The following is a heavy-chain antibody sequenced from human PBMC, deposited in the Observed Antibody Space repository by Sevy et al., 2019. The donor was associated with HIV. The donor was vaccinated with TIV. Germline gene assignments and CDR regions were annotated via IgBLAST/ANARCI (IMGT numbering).Heavy chain of an antibody. V-gene: IGHV3-66*01. D-gene: IGHD3-22*01. CDR1: GFTVSGNY. J-gene: IGHJ6*02. CDR3: AXDRYXDASGYYYYXYGMDV. Sequence: GGSLRLSCEASGFTVSGNYMAWVRLAPGKGLEWVSLIDSGGSTYYADSVKGRFTISRDNAKNTLYLQMNPLRAEDTXVYFCAXDRYXDASGYYYYXYGMDVWGQGTTVTVSS. CDR2: IDSGGST.